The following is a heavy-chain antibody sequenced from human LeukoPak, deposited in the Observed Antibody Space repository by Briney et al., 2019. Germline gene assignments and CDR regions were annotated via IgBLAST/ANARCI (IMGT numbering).Heavy chain of an antibody. CDR2: ISGSGGST. CDR1: GFTFSSYA. CDR3: ASGGHDYVWGSYRYTGDY. Sequence: GGSLRLSCAASGFTFSSYAMSWVRQAPGKGLEWVSAISGSGGSTYYADSVKGRFTISRDNSKNTLYLQMNSLRAGDTAVYYCASGGHDYVWGSYRYTGDYWGQGTLVTVSS. D-gene: IGHD3-16*02. J-gene: IGHJ4*02. V-gene: IGHV3-23*01.